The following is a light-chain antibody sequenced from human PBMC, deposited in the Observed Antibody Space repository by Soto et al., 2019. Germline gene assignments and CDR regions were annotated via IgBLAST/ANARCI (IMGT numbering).Light chain of an antibody. CDR3: LQTYTTLTWT. Sequence: DIKMTQSPSSLSASVGDRVTITCRASQTISNYLQWYQQKSGQAPKLPVYAASILHSGVPSRFSGSGSGTDFTLTINSLQPGDFATYYCLQTYTTLTWTFGQGTKVDSK. J-gene: IGKJ1*01. V-gene: IGKV1-39*01. CDR1: QTISNY. CDR2: AAS.